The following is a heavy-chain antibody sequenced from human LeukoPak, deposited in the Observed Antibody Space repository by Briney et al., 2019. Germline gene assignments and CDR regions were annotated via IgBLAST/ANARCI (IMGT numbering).Heavy chain of an antibody. CDR1: GYTFTSYG. V-gene: IGHV1-18*01. J-gene: IGHJ3*02. CDR2: ISAYNGNT. CDR3: ARASSSRMTRGAFDI. Sequence: GASVKVSCKASGYTFTSYGISWVRQAPGQGLEWMGWISAYNGNTNYAQKLQGRVTMTTDTSTSTAYMELRSLRSDDTAVYYCARASSSRMTRGAFDIWGQGTMVTVSS.